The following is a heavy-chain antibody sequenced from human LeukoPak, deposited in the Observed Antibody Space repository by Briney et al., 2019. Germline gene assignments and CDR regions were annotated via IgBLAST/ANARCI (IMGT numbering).Heavy chain of an antibody. J-gene: IGHJ4*02. CDR2: INPSGGST. V-gene: IGHV1-46*01. Sequence: ASVKVSCKASGYTFTSYYMHWVRQAPGQGPEWMGIINPSGGSTSYAQKFQGRVTMTRDTSTSTVYMELSSLRSEDTAVYYCARARSSVTTVTTPGYWGQGTLVTVSS. D-gene: IGHD4-17*01. CDR3: ARARSSVTTVTTPGY. CDR1: GYTFTSYY.